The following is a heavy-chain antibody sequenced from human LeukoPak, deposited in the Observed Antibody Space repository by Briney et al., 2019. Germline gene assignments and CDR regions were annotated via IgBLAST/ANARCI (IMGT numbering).Heavy chain of an antibody. J-gene: IGHJ4*02. CDR3: ASGAYCGGDCYSLDY. Sequence: PSETLSLTCAVSGGSISSGGYSWSWIRQPPGKGLEWIGYIYHSGSTYYNPSLKSRVTISVDGSKNQFSLKLSSVTAADTAVYYCASGAYCGGDCYSLDYWGQGTLVTVSS. D-gene: IGHD2-21*02. V-gene: IGHV4-30-2*01. CDR2: IYHSGST. CDR1: GGSISSGGYS.